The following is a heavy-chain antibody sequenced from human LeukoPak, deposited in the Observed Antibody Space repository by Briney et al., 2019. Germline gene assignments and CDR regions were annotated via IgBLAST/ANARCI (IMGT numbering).Heavy chain of an antibody. J-gene: IGHJ4*02. D-gene: IGHD3-22*01. Sequence: GGSLRLSCAASGFTFSNAWMSWVRQAPGKGLEWVSRIKSKTDGGTTDYAAPVKGRFTISRDDSKNTLYLQMNSLKTEDTAVYYCTTEPTYYYDSSGYSEFDYWGQGTLVTVSS. CDR1: GFTFSNAW. CDR3: TTEPTYYYDSSGYSEFDY. CDR2: IKSKTDGGTT. V-gene: IGHV3-15*01.